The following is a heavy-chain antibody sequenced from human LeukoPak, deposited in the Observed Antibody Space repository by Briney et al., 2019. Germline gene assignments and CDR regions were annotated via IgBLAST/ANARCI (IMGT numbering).Heavy chain of an antibody. CDR3: AREEVATFFDY. J-gene: IGHJ4*02. CDR2: IYYSGST. Sequence: SDTLSLTCTVSGGPISSSSYYWGWIRQPPGKGLEWIGSIYYSGSTYYNPSLKSRVTISVDTSKNQFSLKLSSVTAADTAVYYCAREEVATFFDYWGQETLVTVSS. CDR1: GGPISSSSYY. D-gene: IGHD5-24*01. V-gene: IGHV4-39*07.